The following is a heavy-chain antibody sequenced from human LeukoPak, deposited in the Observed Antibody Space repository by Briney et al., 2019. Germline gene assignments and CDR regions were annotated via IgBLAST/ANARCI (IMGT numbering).Heavy chain of an antibody. CDR1: GYTFTSYY. J-gene: IGHJ5*02. Sequence: EASVKVSCKASGYTFTSYYMHWVRQAPGQGLEWMGIINPSGGSTSYAQKFQGRVTMTRDTSTSTVYMELSSLRSEDTAVYYCASYSGSVRGFDPWGQGTLVTVSS. CDR3: ASYSGSVRGFDP. D-gene: IGHD1-26*01. CDR2: INPSGGST. V-gene: IGHV1-46*01.